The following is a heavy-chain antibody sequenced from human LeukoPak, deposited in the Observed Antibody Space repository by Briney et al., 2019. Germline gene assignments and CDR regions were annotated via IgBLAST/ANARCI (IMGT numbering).Heavy chain of an antibody. CDR3: ANKRSEETKQHHHGSGSYFNPWYYGMDV. CDR1: GGSFDNYA. Sequence: SVTVSCKASGGSFDNYAFSWARQAPGQGLEWMGGIIPMFGTPHYAEKFHGRATITADESTSTAYMELSSLRSEDTAVYYCANKRSEETKQHHHGSGSYFNPWYYGMDVWGQGTKVSVSS. CDR2: IIPMFGTP. J-gene: IGHJ6*02. V-gene: IGHV1-69*13. D-gene: IGHD3-10*01.